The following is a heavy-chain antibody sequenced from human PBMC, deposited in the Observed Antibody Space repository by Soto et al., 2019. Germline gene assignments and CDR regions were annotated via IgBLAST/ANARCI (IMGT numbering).Heavy chain of an antibody. CDR1: GDSMTGAN. Sequence: SETLSLTCSVSGDSMTGANWGWFRQSPEKGLEWIGYIYYSGSTNYNPSLRSRITITLDTSSNQFSLNLASLTAADAAVYYCTRARYGDHFDSWGQGTLVTVSS. CDR2: IYYSGST. V-gene: IGHV4-59*01. J-gene: IGHJ4*02. CDR3: TRARYGDHFDS. D-gene: IGHD4-17*01.